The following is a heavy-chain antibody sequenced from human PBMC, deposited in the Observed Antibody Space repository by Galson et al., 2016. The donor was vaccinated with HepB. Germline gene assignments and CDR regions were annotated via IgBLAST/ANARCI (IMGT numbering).Heavy chain of an antibody. V-gene: IGHV3-53*01. CDR3: STLNPASPYFDD. CDR2: IYSGGNT. J-gene: IGHJ4*02. CDR1: EFTVSNNY. Sequence: SLRLSCAASEFTVSNNYMSWVRQAPGKGLEWVSLIYSGGNTRYADSVKGRFTISRDNSKNTVYLQMNSPRAEDTAVYYCSTLNPASPYFDDWGQGTLVTVSS.